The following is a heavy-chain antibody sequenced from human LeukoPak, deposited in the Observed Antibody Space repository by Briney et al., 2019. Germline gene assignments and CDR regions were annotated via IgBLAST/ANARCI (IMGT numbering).Heavy chain of an antibody. Sequence: SETLSLTCTVSGGSISSGSYYWSWIRQPPGKGLEWIGEINHSGSTNYNPSLKSRVTISVDTSKNQFSLKLSSVTAADTAVYYCARGSGLVAFDIWGQGIMVTVSS. CDR1: GGSISSGSYY. D-gene: IGHD2-15*01. V-gene: IGHV4-39*07. CDR2: INHSGST. J-gene: IGHJ3*02. CDR3: ARGSGLVAFDI.